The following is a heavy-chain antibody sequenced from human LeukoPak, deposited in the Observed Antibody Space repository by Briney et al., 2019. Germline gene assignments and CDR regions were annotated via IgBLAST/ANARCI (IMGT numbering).Heavy chain of an antibody. D-gene: IGHD3-22*01. V-gene: IGHV3-11*01. CDR2: ISTSGTTI. J-gene: IGHJ4*02. Sequence: GRSLRLSCAASGFTFSDYYMSWLRQAPGKGLEWVSYISTSGTTIYYADSVKGRFTISRDNAKNSLYLQMNSLRAEDTAVYYCARRVYSDNSGYLWWGQGTLVTVSS. CDR3: ARRVYSDNSGYLW. CDR1: GFTFSDYY.